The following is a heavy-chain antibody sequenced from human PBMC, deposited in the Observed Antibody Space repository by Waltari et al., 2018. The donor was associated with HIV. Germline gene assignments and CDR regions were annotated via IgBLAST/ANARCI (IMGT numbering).Heavy chain of an antibody. CDR2: IYYSGNT. V-gene: IGHV4-59*01. J-gene: IGHJ4*02. D-gene: IGHD5-12*01. CDR1: GGSISSYY. Sequence: QVQLQESGPGLVKPSETLSLTCTVPGGSISSYYWSWIRQPQGKGLEWIGYIYYSGNTNYNPSLKSRVTISVDTSKNQFSLNLSSVTAADTAVYYCARAGYGYTLDYWGQGTLVTVSS. CDR3: ARAGYGYTLDY.